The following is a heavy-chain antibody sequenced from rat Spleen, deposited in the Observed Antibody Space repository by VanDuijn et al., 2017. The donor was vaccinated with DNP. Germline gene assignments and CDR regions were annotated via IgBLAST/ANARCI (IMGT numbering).Heavy chain of an antibody. V-gene: IGHV5S13*01. CDR3: TRYSSSYIFYYAMDA. Sequence: EVQLVESGGGLVQPGRSLKLSCAASGFTFSNYGMAWVRPAPKKGLEWVATITASSGTTYYRDSVKGRFTITRDNAKSTLYLQMNSLRSEDTATYYCTRYSSSYIFYYAMDAWGQGTSVTVSS. CDR2: ITASSGTT. CDR1: GFTFSNYG. J-gene: IGHJ4*01. D-gene: IGHD1-2*01.